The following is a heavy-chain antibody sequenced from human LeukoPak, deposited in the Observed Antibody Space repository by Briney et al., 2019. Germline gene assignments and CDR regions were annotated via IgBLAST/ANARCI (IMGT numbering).Heavy chain of an antibody. J-gene: IGHJ6*03. CDR2: INWNGDST. CDR1: GFTLDDHG. Sequence: GGSLRLSCAASGFTLDDHGMSWVRHAPGKGLAWVSCINWNGDSTGDGDSVKGRFTISRDNAKNSLYLQMNSLRAEDTALYYGAREIKYGAYDFYNYFYMDVWRKGTTVTVCS. D-gene: IGHD3-3*01. V-gene: IGHV3-20*04. CDR3: AREIKYGAYDFYNYFYMDV.